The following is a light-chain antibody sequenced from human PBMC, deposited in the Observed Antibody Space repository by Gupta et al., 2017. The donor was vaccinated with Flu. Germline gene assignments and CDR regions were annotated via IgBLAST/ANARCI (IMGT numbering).Light chain of an antibody. CDR1: QSISSW. Sequence: DIQMTQSPSTLSASVGDRVTITCRASQSISSWLAWYQQKPGKAPKLLIYKTSYLERGVPSRFSGSESGAEFTLTIGSLQPDDFATYYCQHEDSYSITFGGGTKVEIK. CDR3: QHEDSYSIT. CDR2: KTS. J-gene: IGKJ4*01. V-gene: IGKV1-5*03.